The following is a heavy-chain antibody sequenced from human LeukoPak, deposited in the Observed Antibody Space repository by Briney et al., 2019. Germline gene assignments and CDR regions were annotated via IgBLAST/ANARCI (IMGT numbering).Heavy chain of an antibody. CDR3: AKGYCSSTSCKEAFLDH. Sequence: GGSLYPSCAASGFTFSSYAMNWVRQAPGKGLEWVSAISGSGGSTYYSVKGRFTISRDNSKNTLYLQMNSLRAEDTAVYYCAKGYCSSTSCKEAFLDHWGQGPLLRVSS. CDR1: GFTFSSYA. V-gene: IGHV3-23*01. J-gene: IGHJ4*02. CDR2: ISGSGGST. D-gene: IGHD2-2*01.